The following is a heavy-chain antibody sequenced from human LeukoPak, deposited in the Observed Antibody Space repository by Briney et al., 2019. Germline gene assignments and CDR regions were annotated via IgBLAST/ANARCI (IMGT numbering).Heavy chain of an antibody. V-gene: IGHV3-30*18. CDR2: ISYDGSNK. Sequence: PGGSLRLSCAVSGFTFSSYGMHWVRQAPGKGLEWVGVISYDGSNKYYADSVKGRFTISRDNSKNTLYLQMNSLRAEDTAVYYCAKDPTMVRGVKFWGYYFDYWGQGTLVTVSS. J-gene: IGHJ4*02. D-gene: IGHD3-10*01. CDR1: GFTFSSYG. CDR3: AKDPTMVRGVKFWGYYFDY.